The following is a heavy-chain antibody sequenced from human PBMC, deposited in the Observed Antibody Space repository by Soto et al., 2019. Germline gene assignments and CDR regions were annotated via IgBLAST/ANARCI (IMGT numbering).Heavy chain of an antibody. CDR1: RFTFSSYG. CDR2: ISYTGDKK. J-gene: IGHJ6*02. Sequence: QVQLVESGGGVVQPGRSLRLSCAASRFTFSSYGMHWVRQAPGKGLEWVAVISYTGDKKYYADSVKGRFTISRDNAKDTLSLQMNSLRIEDTAVYYCAKGGLHYESSGHYYFYYGMDVWGQGTTVTVSS. CDR3: AKGGLHYESSGHYYFYYGMDV. D-gene: IGHD3-22*01. V-gene: IGHV3-30*18.